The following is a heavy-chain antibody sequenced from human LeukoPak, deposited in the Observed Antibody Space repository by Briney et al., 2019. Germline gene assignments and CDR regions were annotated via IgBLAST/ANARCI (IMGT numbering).Heavy chain of an antibody. CDR1: GFTFNYAW. J-gene: IGHJ6*02. Sequence: GGSLRLSCAASGFTFNYAWMSWVRQVPGKGLEWVGQTVSEIDGGTTDYATPVKGRFTISGDDSKSTLYLQMNSLKIEDTAVYYCTTDEDWNYARKDVWGQGATVIVSS. V-gene: IGHV3-15*04. CDR3: TTDEDWNYARKDV. D-gene: IGHD1-7*01. CDR2: TVSEIDGGTT.